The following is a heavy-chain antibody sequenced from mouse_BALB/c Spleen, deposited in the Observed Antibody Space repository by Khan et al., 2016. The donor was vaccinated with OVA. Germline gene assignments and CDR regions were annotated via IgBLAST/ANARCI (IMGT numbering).Heavy chain of an antibody. V-gene: IGHV1-54*01. CDR2: INPGCGDT. Sequence: VELVESGPELVRPGTSVKVSCKASGYAFTDFLLEWLQPRPGQGLVWIGLINPGCGDTDYNEKFKSKATLTANKSSRTAYMQLSSLTSDDSAVYFCARGGYGSWAYWGQGTLVTVSA. J-gene: IGHJ3*01. CDR3: ARGGYGSWAY. CDR1: GYAFTDFL. D-gene: IGHD1-1*02.